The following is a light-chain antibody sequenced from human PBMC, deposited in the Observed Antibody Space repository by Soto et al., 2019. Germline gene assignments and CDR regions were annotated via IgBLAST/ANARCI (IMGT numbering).Light chain of an antibody. CDR2: AAS. J-gene: IGKJ5*01. Sequence: IQMTQSPSTLSSSIGDRVTITCRASQSVSSWLAWFQQKPGKAPKLLIYAASTLQSGVPSRFSGSGSGTDFTLTISCLQSEDFATYDCQQYYSYPITFGQGTRLEIK. V-gene: IGKV1-5*01. CDR3: QQYYSYPIT. CDR1: QSVSSW.